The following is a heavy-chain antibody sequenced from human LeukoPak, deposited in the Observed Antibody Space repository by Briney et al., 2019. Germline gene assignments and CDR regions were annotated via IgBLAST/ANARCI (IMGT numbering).Heavy chain of an antibody. CDR1: GFTFSSAA. V-gene: IGHV3-23*01. Sequence: PAVSLRLSFAAAGFTFSSAAMSWVRQAPGKGLEWVAGISGSCSSNFYADSVKGRFIIFRDNSKNTLYLLMNSPRAHDTAVDYCAKGGRENDYSNYLDLYWYFDLWGRGTLVTVSS. J-gene: IGHJ2*01. CDR2: ISGSCSSN. CDR3: AKGGRENDYSNYLDLYWYFDL. D-gene: IGHD4-11*01.